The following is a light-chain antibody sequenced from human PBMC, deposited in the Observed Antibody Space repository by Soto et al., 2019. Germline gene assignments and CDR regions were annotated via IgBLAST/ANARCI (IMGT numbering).Light chain of an antibody. CDR1: QRITSY. CDR3: QQRSDWQYT. CDR2: DAT. Sequence: EVVLTQSPATLSLSPGERATLSCRASQRITSYLAWYQQKPGQAPRLLIYDATNRVAGVPARFSGSRSGTDFTLTISTLQPEDFAVYYCQQRSDWQYTFGQGTKVALK. J-gene: IGKJ2*01. V-gene: IGKV3-11*01.